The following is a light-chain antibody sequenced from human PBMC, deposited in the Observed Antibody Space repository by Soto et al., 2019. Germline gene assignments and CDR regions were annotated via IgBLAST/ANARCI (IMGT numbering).Light chain of an antibody. CDR2: GAS. J-gene: IGKJ1*01. CDR1: QSVSNNY. CDR3: PQYGSSGT. Sequence: EIALTQSPGTLSLSPGERATLSCWASQSVSNNYLAWYQQKPGPAPRLLIYGASNRATGIPDRFSGSGSGTAFTLPISRLEPEDFAVYYCPQYGSSGTFGQGTKV. V-gene: IGKV3-20*01.